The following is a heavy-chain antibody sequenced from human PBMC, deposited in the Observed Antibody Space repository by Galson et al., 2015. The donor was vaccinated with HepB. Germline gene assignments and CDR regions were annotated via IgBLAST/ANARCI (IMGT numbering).Heavy chain of an antibody. CDR3: ARDGLNSIAAAGTPGGNWFDP. D-gene: IGHD6-13*01. V-gene: IGHV4-34*09. CDR2: INHSGST. CDR1: GGSFSGYY. Sequence: TLSLTCAVYGGSFSGYYWSWIRQPPGKGLEWIGEINHSGSTYYNPSLKSRVTISVDTSKNQFSLKLSSVTAADTAVYYCARDGLNSIAAAGTPGGNWFDPWGQGTLVTVSS. J-gene: IGHJ5*02.